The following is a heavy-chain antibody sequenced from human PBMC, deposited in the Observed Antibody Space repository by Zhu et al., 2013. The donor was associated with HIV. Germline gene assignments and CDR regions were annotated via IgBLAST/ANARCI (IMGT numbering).Heavy chain of an antibody. CDR2: INSNSGGT. CDR3: ARVSIVVVPAANYDYGLDV. J-gene: IGHJ6*02. CDR1: GYTFTDYY. V-gene: IGHV1-2*02. Sequence: QVQLVQSGAEVRKPGASLQVSCKASGYTFTDYYMHWVRQAPGQGLEWMGWINSNSGGTNYAQKFQGRVTMTRDTSISTAYMELSRLTSDDTAVYYSARVSIVVVPAANYDYGLDVWGQGTTVTVSS. D-gene: IGHD2-2*01.